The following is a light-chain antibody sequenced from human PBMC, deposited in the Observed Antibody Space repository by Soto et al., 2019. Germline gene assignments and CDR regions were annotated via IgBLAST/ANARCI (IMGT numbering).Light chain of an antibody. CDR1: SSDVGGYNY. V-gene: IGLV2-14*01. J-gene: IGLJ3*02. CDR2: EVS. CDR3: SSFTSINTWV. Sequence: QSALTQPASVSGSPGQSITISCTGTSSDVGGYNYVSWYQQHPGKAPKLMIYEVSNRPSGDSNRFSGSKSGNTASLTISGLQAEDEADYYSSSFTSINTWVFGGGTKLTVL.